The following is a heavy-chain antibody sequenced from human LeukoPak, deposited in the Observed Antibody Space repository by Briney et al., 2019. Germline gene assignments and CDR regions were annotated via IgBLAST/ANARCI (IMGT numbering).Heavy chain of an antibody. CDR3: AKDQKVVVPVATDFDY. V-gene: IGHV3-30*18. J-gene: IGHJ4*02. CDR2: ISYDGSNK. D-gene: IGHD2-2*01. CDR1: GFTFSSYG. Sequence: HPGGSLRLSCAAAGFTFSSYGMHWVRQAPGKGLEWVAVISYDGSNKYYADSVKGRFTISRDKSKNTLNLQMNSLRAEDTAVYYCAKDQKVVVPVATDFDYWGQGTLVTVSS.